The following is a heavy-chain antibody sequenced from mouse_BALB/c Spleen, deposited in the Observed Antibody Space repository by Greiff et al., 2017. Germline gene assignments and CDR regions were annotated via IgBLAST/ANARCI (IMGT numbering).Heavy chain of an antibody. D-gene: IGHD2-4*01. CDR3: ARSRDYAPFDY. Sequence: EVKLVESGGGLVQPGGSRKLSCAASGFTFSSFGMHWVRQAPEKGLEWVAYISSGSSTIYYADTVKGRFTISRDNPKNTLFLQMTSLRSEDTAMYYCARSRDYAPFDYWGQGTTLTVSS. V-gene: IGHV5-17*02. J-gene: IGHJ2*01. CDR1: GFTFSSFG. CDR2: ISSGSSTI.